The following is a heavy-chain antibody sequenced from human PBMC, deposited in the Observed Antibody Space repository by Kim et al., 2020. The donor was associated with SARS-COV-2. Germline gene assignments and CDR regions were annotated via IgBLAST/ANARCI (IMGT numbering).Heavy chain of an antibody. D-gene: IGHD3-3*01. Sequence: PSFQGQVTISTDKSISTAYLQWSSLKASDTAMYYCARTYDFVRDDAFDIWGQGTMVTVSS. V-gene: IGHV5-51*01. CDR3: ARTYDFVRDDAFDI. J-gene: IGHJ3*02.